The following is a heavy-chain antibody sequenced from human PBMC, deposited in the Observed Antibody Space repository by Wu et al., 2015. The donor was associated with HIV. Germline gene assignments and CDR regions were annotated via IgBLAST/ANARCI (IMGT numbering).Heavy chain of an antibody. CDR1: GGTFSSYA. Sequence: QVQLVQSGAEVKKPGSSVKVSCKASGGTFSSYAISWVRQAPGQGLEWMGGIIPIFGTANYAQKFQGRVTITADESTSTAYMELSSLRSEDTAVYYCARAEPSGYCSSTSCYYFDYWGQGTLVTVSS. V-gene: IGHV1-69*12. CDR2: IIPIFGTA. D-gene: IGHD2-2*01. CDR3: ARAEPSGYCSSTSCYYFDY. J-gene: IGHJ4*02.